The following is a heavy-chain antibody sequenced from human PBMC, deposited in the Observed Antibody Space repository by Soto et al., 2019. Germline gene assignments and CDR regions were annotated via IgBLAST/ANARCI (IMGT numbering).Heavy chain of an antibody. CDR2: IYYSGTT. Sequence: SETLSLTCTVSNGSVSSGTYSWSWVRQPPGKGLEWIGYIYYSGTTYYTPSLKSRLTMSVDRANDHFSLNLTSVTAADTAVYFCARGHYYYGMDVWGQGITVTVSS. CDR3: ARGHYYYGMDV. CDR1: NGSVSSGTYS. J-gene: IGHJ6*02. V-gene: IGHV4-30-2*01.